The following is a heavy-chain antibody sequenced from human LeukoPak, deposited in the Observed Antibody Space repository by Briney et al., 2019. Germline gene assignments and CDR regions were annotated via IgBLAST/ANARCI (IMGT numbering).Heavy chain of an antibody. CDR1: GYTFSSYG. CDR3: ARSRILELFFPEY. CDR2: ISAYNGTT. J-gene: IGHJ4*02. D-gene: IGHD3-3*01. Sequence: ASVKVSCKASGYTFSSYGISWVRQAPGQGLEWMGWISAYNGTTNYAQNLQGRVTMTTDTSTSTAYMELRSLRSDDTAVYYCARSRILELFFPEYWGQGTLGTVSS. V-gene: IGHV1-18*01.